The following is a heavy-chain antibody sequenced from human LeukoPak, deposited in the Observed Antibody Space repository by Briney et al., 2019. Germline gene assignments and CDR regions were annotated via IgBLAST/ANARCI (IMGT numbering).Heavy chain of an antibody. V-gene: IGHV4-38-2*02. CDR1: GYSISSGYY. Sequence: SETLSLTCTVSGYSISSGYYWGWIRQPPGKGLEWIGSIYHSGSTYYNPSLKSRVTISVDTSKNQFSLKLSSVTAADTAVYHCARHDPITGSRLRDYFDYWGQGTLVTVSS. CDR2: IYHSGST. CDR3: ARHDPITGSRLRDYFDY. J-gene: IGHJ4*02. D-gene: IGHD1-20*01.